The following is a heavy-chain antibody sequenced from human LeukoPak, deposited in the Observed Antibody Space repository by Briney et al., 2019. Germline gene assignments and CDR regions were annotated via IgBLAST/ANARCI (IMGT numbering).Heavy chain of an antibody. CDR3: ARERAVAGLNWFDP. CDR2: ISSSSSYI. J-gene: IGHJ5*02. Sequence: KPGGSLRLSCAASGFTFSDHYMDWVRQAPGKGLEWVSSISSSSSYIYYADSVKGRFTISRDNAKNSLYLQMNSLRAEDTAVYYCARERAVAGLNWFDPWGQGTLVTVSS. V-gene: IGHV3-21*01. D-gene: IGHD6-19*01. CDR1: GFTFSDHY.